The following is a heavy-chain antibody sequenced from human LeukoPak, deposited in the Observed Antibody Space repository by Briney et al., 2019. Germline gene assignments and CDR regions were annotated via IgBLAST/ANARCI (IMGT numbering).Heavy chain of an antibody. CDR2: IYYSGST. D-gene: IGHD3-10*01. CDR3: AREARYYYGSGSFPD. CDR1: SSYS. V-gene: IGHV4-39*07. Sequence: SSYSMNGVRQPPGKGLEWIGSIYYSGSTYYNPSLKSRVTISVDTSKNQFSLKLSSVTAAGTAVYYCAREARYYYGSGSFPDWGQGTLVTVSS. J-gene: IGHJ4*02.